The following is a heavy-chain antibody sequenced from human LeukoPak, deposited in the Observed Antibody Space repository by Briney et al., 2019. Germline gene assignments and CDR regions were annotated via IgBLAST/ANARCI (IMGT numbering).Heavy chain of an antibody. Sequence: ASVKVSCKASGYTFTSYGISWVRQAPGQGLKWMGWISAYNGNTNYAQKLQGRVTMTTDTSTSTAYMELRSLRSDDTAVYYCARKDRDILTGYYYYGMDVWGQGTTVTVSS. D-gene: IGHD3-9*01. J-gene: IGHJ6*02. CDR2: ISAYNGNT. CDR1: GYTFTSYG. CDR3: ARKDRDILTGYYYYGMDV. V-gene: IGHV1-18*01.